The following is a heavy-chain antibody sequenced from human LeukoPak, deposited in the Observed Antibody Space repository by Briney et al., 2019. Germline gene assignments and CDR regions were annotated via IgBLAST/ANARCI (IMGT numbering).Heavy chain of an antibody. CDR3: ARSVRGYSYGTFDY. V-gene: IGHV4-39*01. CDR1: GGSISSSSYY. CDR2: IYYSGST. Sequence: SETLSLTCTVSGGSISSSSYYWGWIRQPPGKGLEWIGSIYYSGSTYYNPSLKSRVTISVDTSKNQFSLKLSSVTAAGTAVYYCARSVRGYSYGTFDYWGQGTLVTVSS. J-gene: IGHJ4*02. D-gene: IGHD5-18*01.